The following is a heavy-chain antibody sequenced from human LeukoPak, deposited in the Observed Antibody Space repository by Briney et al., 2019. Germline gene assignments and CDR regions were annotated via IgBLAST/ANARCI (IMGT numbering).Heavy chain of an antibody. V-gene: IGHV4-39*01. D-gene: IGHD3-22*01. Sequence: SETLSLPCTVSGDSISTSNYYWGWIRQSPGKGLEWLGSIYYNGITHYNPSLKRRVTIYVDTSRNQFSLHVFSVTAADTAVFYCARSDYYDYRQIDFWGQGTLITVS. CDR1: GDSISTSNYY. CDR2: IYYNGIT. CDR3: ARSDYYDYRQIDF. J-gene: IGHJ4*02.